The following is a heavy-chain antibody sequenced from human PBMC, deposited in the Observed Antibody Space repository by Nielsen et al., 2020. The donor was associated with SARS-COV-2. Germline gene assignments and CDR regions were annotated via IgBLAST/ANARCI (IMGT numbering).Heavy chain of an antibody. V-gene: IGHV7-4-1*02. J-gene: IGHJ6*02. CDR2: INTNTGNP. CDR3: ARDSSSGYESYYYYYGMDV. D-gene: IGHD5-12*01. Sequence: WVRQAPGQGLEWMGWINTNTGNPTYAQGFTGRFVFSLDTSVSTAYLQISSLKAEDTAMYYCARDSSSGYESYYYYYGMDVWGQGTTVTVSS.